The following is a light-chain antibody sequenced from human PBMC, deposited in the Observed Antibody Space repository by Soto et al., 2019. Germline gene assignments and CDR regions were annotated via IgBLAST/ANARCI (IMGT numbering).Light chain of an antibody. Sequence: DIQVTPSPSTLSASVCHRVSITCRASQSISSWLAWYQQKPGKAPKLLIYDASSLESGVPSRFSGSGSGTEFTLTISSLQPDDFATYYCQQYNSDSRWTFGQGTKEDI. CDR1: QSISSW. CDR2: DAS. V-gene: IGKV1-5*01. CDR3: QQYNSDSRWT. J-gene: IGKJ1*01.